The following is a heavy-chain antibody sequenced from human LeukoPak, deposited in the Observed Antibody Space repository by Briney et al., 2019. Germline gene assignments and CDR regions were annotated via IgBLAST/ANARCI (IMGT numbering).Heavy chain of an antibody. V-gene: IGHV4-59*01. D-gene: IGHD1-1*01. Sequence: PSETLSLTCTVSGGSIGAYFWSWIRQPPGKELEWIGNVFHTGTTNYNPSPKSRVTISVDTSKNQFSLKVSSVTAADTAVYYCARRTLYGNFVRWFDPWGQGALVTVSS. CDR2: VFHTGTT. J-gene: IGHJ5*02. CDR1: GGSIGAYF. CDR3: ARRTLYGNFVRWFDP.